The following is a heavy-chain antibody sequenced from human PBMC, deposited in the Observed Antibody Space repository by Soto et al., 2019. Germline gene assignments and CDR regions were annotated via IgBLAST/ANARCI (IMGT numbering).Heavy chain of an antibody. CDR2: ISWNSGSI. D-gene: IGHD3-16*01. J-gene: IGHJ3*02. CDR1: GFTFDDYA. V-gene: IGHV3-9*01. CDR3: ARDLSQTLGPGGSI. Sequence: EVQLVESGGGLVQPGRSLRLSCAASGFTFDDYAMHWVRQAPGKGLEWVSGISWNSGSIGYADSVKGRFTISRDNAKNSLYLQMNSLRAEDTAVYYCARDLSQTLGPGGSIWGQGTMVTVSS.